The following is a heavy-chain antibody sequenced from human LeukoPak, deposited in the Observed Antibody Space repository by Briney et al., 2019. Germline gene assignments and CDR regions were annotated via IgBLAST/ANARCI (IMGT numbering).Heavy chain of an antibody. CDR3: ARDMYSGSYYSVNY. CDR1: GFTFSTYS. V-gene: IGHV3-7*04. D-gene: IGHD1-26*01. CDR2: INHDGSDK. Sequence: GGSLRLSCAASGFTFSTYSMSWVRQAPGKGLEWVAKINHDGSDKYYVDSVKGRFTISRDNAKNSLYLQMNSLRAEDTAVYYCARDMYSGSYYSVNYWGQGTLVTVSS. J-gene: IGHJ4*02.